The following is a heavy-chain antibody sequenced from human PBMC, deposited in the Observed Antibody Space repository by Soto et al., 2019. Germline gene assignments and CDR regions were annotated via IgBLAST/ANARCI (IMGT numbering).Heavy chain of an antibody. CDR3: ARHLRVHTSVMGYYYMDV. V-gene: IGHV4-61*08. CDR2: IYYSGST. CDR1: GGSISSGGYY. D-gene: IGHD3-16*01. J-gene: IGHJ6*03. Sequence: PSATLSLTCTVSGGSISSGGYYWSWIRQHPGKGLEWIGYIYYSGSTNYNPSLKSRVTISVDTSKNQFSLKLSSVTAADTAVYYCARHLRVHTSVMGYYYMDVWGKGTTVTVSS.